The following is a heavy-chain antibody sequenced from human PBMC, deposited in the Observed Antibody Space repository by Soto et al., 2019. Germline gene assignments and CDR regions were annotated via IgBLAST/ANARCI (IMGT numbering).Heavy chain of an antibody. CDR2: IYPGDSDT. CDR1: GYSFTSYW. J-gene: IGHJ6*02. D-gene: IGHD2-15*01. Sequence: GESLKISCKGSGYSFTSYWIGWVRQMPGKGLEWMGIIYPGDSDTRYSPSFRGQVTISADKSISTAYLQWSSLKASDTAMYYRARAQEGDMVYYYYGMDVWGQGTTVTVSS. V-gene: IGHV5-51*01. CDR3: ARAQEGDMVYYYYGMDV.